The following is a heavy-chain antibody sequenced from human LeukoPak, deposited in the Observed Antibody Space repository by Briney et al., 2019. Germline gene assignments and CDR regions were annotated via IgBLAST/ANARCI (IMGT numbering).Heavy chain of an antibody. D-gene: IGHD1-26*01. CDR1: GYTLTELS. J-gene: IGHJ4*02. CDR2: FDPEDGET. CDR3: ATFPLGVGATKGFDY. V-gene: IGHV1-24*01. Sequence: ASVKVSCKVSGYTLTELSMHWVRQAPGKGLEWMGGFDPEDGETIYAQKFQGRVTMTEDTSTDTAYMELSSLRSEDTAVYYCATFPLGVGATKGFDYWGQGTLVTVSS.